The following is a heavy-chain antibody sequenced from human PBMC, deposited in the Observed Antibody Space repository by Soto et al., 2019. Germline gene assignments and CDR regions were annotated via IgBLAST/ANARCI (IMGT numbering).Heavy chain of an antibody. CDR2: TIPVFNTA. CDR3: ARGVYGSGNYYTGPSAFDI. CDR1: GGTLSDHG. D-gene: IGHD3-10*01. V-gene: IGHV1-69*06. Sequence: VQLEQSGAEVKKPGSSVKVSCKASGGTLSDHGVAWLRQAPGQGLEWMGGTIPVFNTAKYAQQFQGRVTVTADKFTNIAYMELSSLRSEDTAFYFCARGVYGSGNYYTGPSAFDIWGQGTMVIVSS. J-gene: IGHJ3*02.